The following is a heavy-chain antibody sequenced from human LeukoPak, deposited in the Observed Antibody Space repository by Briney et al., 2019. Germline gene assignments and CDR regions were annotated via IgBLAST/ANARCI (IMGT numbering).Heavy chain of an antibody. D-gene: IGHD2-21*01. J-gene: IGHJ4*02. Sequence: GGSLRLSCAGSGFTFSGYWMQWVRQAPGKGLVWVSRIKSDGTGTTYADSVKGRFTISRDNAKNTLYLQMNSLRAEDTAVYYCARDGDWEGGTIDYWGQGTLATVSS. V-gene: IGHV3-74*01. CDR1: GFTFSGYW. CDR3: ARDGDWEGGTIDY. CDR2: IKSDGTGT.